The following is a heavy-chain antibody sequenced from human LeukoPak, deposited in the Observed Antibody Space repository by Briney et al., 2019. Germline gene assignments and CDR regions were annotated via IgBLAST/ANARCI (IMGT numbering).Heavy chain of an antibody. CDR2: IRPETDGGTT. CDR1: GFTFSQAW. CDR3: TILFVWYFDY. Sequence: PGGSLRLSCAASGFTFSQAWMSWVRQAPGKGLEGVGRIRPETDGGTTDYAAPVKGRFTISRDHSKNTLYLQMDSLKIEDTAVYYCTILFVWYFDYWAHGTLVTVSS. D-gene: IGHD2/OR15-2a*01. V-gene: IGHV3-15*01. J-gene: IGHJ4*01.